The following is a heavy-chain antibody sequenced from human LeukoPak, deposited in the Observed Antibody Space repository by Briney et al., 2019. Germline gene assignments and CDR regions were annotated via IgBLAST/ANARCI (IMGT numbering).Heavy chain of an antibody. D-gene: IGHD5-24*01. J-gene: IGHJ4*02. V-gene: IGHV3-73*01. CDR1: GFTFSGSV. Sequence: PGGSLRLSCAASGFTFSGSVIHWVRQASGKGLEWVGRIRSKAKNYATAYAASVNGRFTISRDNAKNSPFLQMNSPRAEDTAVYYCARGQGLQLKSGSDYWGQGTLVTVSS. CDR2: IRSKAKNYAT. CDR3: ARGQGLQLKSGSDY.